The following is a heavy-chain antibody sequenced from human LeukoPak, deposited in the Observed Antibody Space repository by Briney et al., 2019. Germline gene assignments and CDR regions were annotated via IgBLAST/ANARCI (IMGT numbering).Heavy chain of an antibody. CDR1: GFTFSSYA. J-gene: IGHJ6*02. CDR2: ISGSGGST. D-gene: IGHD4-17*01. Sequence: SGGSLRLSCAASGFTFSSYAMSWVRQAPGKGLEWVSAISGSGGSTYYADSVKGRFTISRDYSKNTLYLQMNSLRAEDTAVYYCAKVMTTYYYYYGMDVWGQGTTVTVSS. CDR3: AKVMTTYYYYYGMDV. V-gene: IGHV3-23*01.